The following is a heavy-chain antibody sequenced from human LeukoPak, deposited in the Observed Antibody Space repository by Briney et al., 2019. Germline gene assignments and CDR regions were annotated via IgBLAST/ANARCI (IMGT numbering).Heavy chain of an antibody. CDR2: IYSGGST. J-gene: IGHJ4*02. D-gene: IGHD3-10*01. Sequence: GGSLRLSCAASGFTVSSNYMSWVRQAPGKGLEWVSVIYSGGSTYYADSVKGRFTISRDNSKNTLYLQMNSLRAEDTAVYYCAREYGSGSYFSYFDYWGQGTLVTVSS. CDR1: GFTVSSNY. CDR3: AREYGSGSYFSYFDY. V-gene: IGHV3-53*01.